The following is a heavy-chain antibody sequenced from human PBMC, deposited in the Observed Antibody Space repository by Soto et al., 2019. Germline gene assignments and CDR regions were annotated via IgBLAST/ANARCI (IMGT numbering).Heavy chain of an antibody. Sequence: QGRLLRCGAEVRKLGPSVKVSSKASGNSFTSYGITWVRQAPGQGLEWMGWVNIYEGSTSYAQKFQGRVTMTTDTSTRTVYLEVRSLRSDDTAMYYCARERGGYAYGDYWGQGTLVTVSS. CDR3: ARERGGYAYGDY. J-gene: IGHJ4*02. V-gene: IGHV1-18*01. D-gene: IGHD5-18*01. CDR2: VNIYEGST. CDR1: GNSFTSYG.